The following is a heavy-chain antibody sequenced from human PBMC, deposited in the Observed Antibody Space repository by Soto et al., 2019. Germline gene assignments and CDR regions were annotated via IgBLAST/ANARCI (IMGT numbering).Heavy chain of an antibody. CDR3: ARVGGYSSPLQL. CDR2: ISYNGNT. J-gene: IGHJ1*01. V-gene: IGHV4-59*01. D-gene: IGHD6-19*01. CDR1: GGSISSYY. Sequence: QVQLQESGPGLVKPSETLSLTCTVSGGSISSYYWSWIRQSPGRGLEWIGYISYNGNTNYTPSLSGRVTISVDTSKNQFSLKLDSVTTADTAVYYCARVGGYSSPLQLWGQGTLVTVS.